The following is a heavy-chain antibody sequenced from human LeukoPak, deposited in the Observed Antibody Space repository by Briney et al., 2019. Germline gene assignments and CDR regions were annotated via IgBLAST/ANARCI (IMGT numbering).Heavy chain of an antibody. Sequence: PGGSLRLSCAASGFSFSNFWMHWVRQAPGMGLVWVSQINPDGTAALYADSVKGRFTISRDNAKGTLYLQMNTLRADDTAVYYCAKGSNFAFDNWGQGILVTVSS. CDR3: AKGSNFAFDN. D-gene: IGHD1-1*01. CDR2: INPDGTAA. V-gene: IGHV3-74*01. J-gene: IGHJ4*02. CDR1: GFSFSNFW.